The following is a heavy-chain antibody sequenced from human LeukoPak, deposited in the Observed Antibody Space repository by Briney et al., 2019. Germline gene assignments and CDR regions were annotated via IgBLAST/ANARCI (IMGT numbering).Heavy chain of an antibody. D-gene: IGHD3-3*01. Sequence: GGSLRLSCAASGFSFGNHVMHWVRQAPGKGLAWVSRINSDGTTTRYADAAKGRFTISRDNAKNTLYLQMNDLRGDDTAVYYCARADYDIWSGYFFMHYWGQGTLVSVSS. J-gene: IGHJ4*02. CDR3: ARADYDIWSGYFFMHY. CDR1: GFSFGNHV. V-gene: IGHV3-74*01. CDR2: INSDGTTT.